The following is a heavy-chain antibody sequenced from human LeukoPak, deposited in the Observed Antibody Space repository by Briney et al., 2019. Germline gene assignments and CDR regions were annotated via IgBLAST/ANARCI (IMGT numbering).Heavy chain of an antibody. CDR2: ISWNSGSI. V-gene: IGHV3-9*01. Sequence: GGSLRLSCAASGFTFDDYAMHWVRQAPGKGLEWVSGISWNSGSIGYADSVKGRFTISRDNSKNTLYLQMNSLRAEDTAVYYCANVRYKYGKDYWGQGTLVTVSS. CDR3: ANVRYKYGKDY. D-gene: IGHD2/OR15-2a*01. J-gene: IGHJ4*02. CDR1: GFTFDDYA.